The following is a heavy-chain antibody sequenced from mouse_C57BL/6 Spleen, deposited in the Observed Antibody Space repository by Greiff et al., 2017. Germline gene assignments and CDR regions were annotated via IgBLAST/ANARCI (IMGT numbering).Heavy chain of an antibody. Sequence: EVQLQQSGPELVKPGASVKISCKASGYTFTDYYMNWVKQSHGKSLEWIGDINPNNGGTSYNQKFKGKATLTVDKSSSTAYMELRSLTSEDSAVYYCARGSYWDRGYFDVWGTGTTVTVSS. J-gene: IGHJ1*03. CDR3: ARGSYWDRGYFDV. CDR2: INPNNGGT. D-gene: IGHD4-1*01. CDR1: GYTFTDYY. V-gene: IGHV1-26*01.